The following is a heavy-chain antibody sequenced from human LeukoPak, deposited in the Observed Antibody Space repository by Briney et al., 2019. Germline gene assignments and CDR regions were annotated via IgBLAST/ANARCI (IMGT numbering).Heavy chain of an antibody. V-gene: IGHV3-74*01. D-gene: IGHD1-26*01. Sequence: GGSLRLSCAASGFTFSSYWMHWVRQAPGKGLVWVSRINNVGSSTTYADSVKGRFTISRDNAKNTLYLQMNSLRAEDTAVYYCAKGTEDEWELLSPSFDYWGQGTLVTVSS. J-gene: IGHJ4*02. CDR1: GFTFSSYW. CDR2: INNVGSST. CDR3: AKGTEDEWELLSPSFDY.